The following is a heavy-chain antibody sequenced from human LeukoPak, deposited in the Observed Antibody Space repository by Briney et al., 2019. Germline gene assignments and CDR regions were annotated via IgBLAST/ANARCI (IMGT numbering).Heavy chain of an antibody. Sequence: GASVKVSCKASGYTFTSYDINWVRQATGQGLEWMGWMNPNSGNTGYAHKVQGRVTMTRNTSISTAYMELSSLRSEDTAVYYFAIPQKYYDFWSGYPSNWFDPWGQGTLVTVSS. CDR1: GYTFTSYD. D-gene: IGHD3-3*01. J-gene: IGHJ5*02. CDR3: AIPQKYYDFWSGYPSNWFDP. CDR2: MNPNSGNT. V-gene: IGHV1-8*01.